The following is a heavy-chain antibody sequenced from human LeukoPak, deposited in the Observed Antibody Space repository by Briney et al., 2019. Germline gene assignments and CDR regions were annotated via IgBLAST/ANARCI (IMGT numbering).Heavy chain of an antibody. CDR3: ARDLAAAWFDP. V-gene: IGHV4-59*01. CDR2: IYYSGST. Sequence: PSETLSLTCTVSGGSISSYYWSRIRQPPGKGLEWIGYIYYSGSTNYNPSLTSRVTITVDTSKNQFSLKLSSVTAADTAVYYCARDLAAAWFDPWGQGTLVTVSS. CDR1: GGSISSYY. J-gene: IGHJ5*02. D-gene: IGHD6-13*01.